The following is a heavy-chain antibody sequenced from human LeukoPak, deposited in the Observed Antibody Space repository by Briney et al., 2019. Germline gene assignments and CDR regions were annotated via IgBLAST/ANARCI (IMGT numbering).Heavy chain of an antibody. CDR1: GGSISSGGYY. D-gene: IGHD3-22*01. CDR3: ARDRYYYDSSGYYIMDV. V-gene: IGHV4-61*02. J-gene: IGHJ6*03. CDR2: IYTSGNT. Sequence: SETLSLTCTVSGGSISSGGYYWSWIRQPAGKGLEWIGRIYTSGNTNYNPSLKSRATISVDTSKDQFSLELSSVTAADTAVYYCARDRYYYDSSGYYIMDVWGKGTTVTISS.